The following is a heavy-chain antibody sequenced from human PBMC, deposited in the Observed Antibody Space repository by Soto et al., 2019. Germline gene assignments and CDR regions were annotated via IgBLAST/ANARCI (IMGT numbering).Heavy chain of an antibody. CDR2: IIPMFGTA. J-gene: IGHJ4*02. D-gene: IGHD5-12*01. Sequence: SVKVSCKASGGTFSSYAISWVRQAPGQGLEWMGGIIPMFGTANYAQKFQGRVTITADESTSTAYMELSSLRSEDTAVYYCASNSGARYYFDYWGQGTLVTVSS. CDR3: ASNSGARYYFDY. V-gene: IGHV1-69*13. CDR1: GGTFSSYA.